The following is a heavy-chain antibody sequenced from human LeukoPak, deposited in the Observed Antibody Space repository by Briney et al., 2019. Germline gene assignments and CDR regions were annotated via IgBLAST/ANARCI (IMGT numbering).Heavy chain of an antibody. Sequence: GGSLRLSCAASGFTFSSYGMSWVHQAPGKGLEWVSAISGSGGSTYYADSVKGRFTISRDNSKNTLYLQMNSLRAEDTAVYYCARAYSNYYFDYWGQGTLVTVSS. CDR2: ISGSGGST. CDR3: ARAYSNYYFDY. V-gene: IGHV3-23*01. D-gene: IGHD4-11*01. CDR1: GFTFSSYG. J-gene: IGHJ4*02.